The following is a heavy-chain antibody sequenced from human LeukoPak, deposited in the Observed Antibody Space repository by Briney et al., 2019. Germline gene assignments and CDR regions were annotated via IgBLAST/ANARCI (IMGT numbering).Heavy chain of an antibody. CDR3: AKDILPGGYIYGPLDY. Sequence: PGGSLRLSCAASGFTFSSYAMSCVRRAPGKGLEWVSAISGSGGSTYYADSVKGRFTISRDNSKNTLYLQMNSLRAEDTAVYYCAKDILPGGYIYGPLDYWGQGTLVTVSS. D-gene: IGHD5-18*01. CDR2: ISGSGGST. CDR1: GFTFSSYA. V-gene: IGHV3-23*01. J-gene: IGHJ4*02.